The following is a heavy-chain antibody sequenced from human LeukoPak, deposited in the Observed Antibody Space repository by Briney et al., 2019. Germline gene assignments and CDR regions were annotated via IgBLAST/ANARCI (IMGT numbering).Heavy chain of an antibody. Sequence: SETLSLTCTVSGGSISSYYWSWIRQPPGKGLEWIGYIYYSGSTNYNPSPKSRVTISVDTSKNQFSLKLSSVTAADTAVYYCARVKEGLDIWGQGTMVTVSS. V-gene: IGHV4-59*01. J-gene: IGHJ3*02. D-gene: IGHD4-23*01. CDR2: IYYSGST. CDR1: GGSISSYY. CDR3: ARVKEGLDI.